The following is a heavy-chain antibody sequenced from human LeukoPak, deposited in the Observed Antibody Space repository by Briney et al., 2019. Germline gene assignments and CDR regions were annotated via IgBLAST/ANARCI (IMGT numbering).Heavy chain of an antibody. V-gene: IGHV3-48*01. CDR1: GFTFSSYS. D-gene: IGHD6-13*01. CDR3: ARMAIAAAGTGDYFDY. Sequence: PGGSLRLSCAASGFTFSSYSMNWVRQAPGKGLEWVSYISSSSSTIYYADSVKGRFTISRDNAKNSLYLQMNSLRAEDTAVYYCARMAIAAAGTGDYFDYWGQGTLVTVSS. J-gene: IGHJ4*02. CDR2: ISSSSSTI.